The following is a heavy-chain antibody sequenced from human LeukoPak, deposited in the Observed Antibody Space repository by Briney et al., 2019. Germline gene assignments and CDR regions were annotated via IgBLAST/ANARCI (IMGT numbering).Heavy chain of an antibody. CDR3: ARDVGSGIVNWFDP. CDR2: INWNGGST. Sequence: PGGSLRLSCAASGFTFEDYGMSWVRQAPGKGLEWVSGINWNGGSTGYADSVKGRFIISRDNARNSLYLRMNNLRAEDTALYHCARDVGSGIVNWFDPWGQGTLVTVSS. J-gene: IGHJ5*02. V-gene: IGHV3-20*01. CDR1: GFTFEDYG. D-gene: IGHD2-15*01.